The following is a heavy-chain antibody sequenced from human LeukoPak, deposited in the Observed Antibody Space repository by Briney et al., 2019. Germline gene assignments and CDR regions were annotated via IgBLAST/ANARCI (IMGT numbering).Heavy chain of an antibody. V-gene: IGHV3-30*18. J-gene: IGHJ4*02. CDR1: GFTFSSYG. CDR2: ISYDGSNK. D-gene: IGHD2-15*01. Sequence: GGSLRLSCAASGFTFSSYGMHWVRQAPGKGLEWVAVISYDGSNKYYADSVKGRFTISRDNSKNTLYLQMNSLRAEDTAVYYCAKWVGPPDYCSGGSCYSSGGHWGQGTLVTVSS. CDR3: AKWVGPPDYCSGGSCYSSGGH.